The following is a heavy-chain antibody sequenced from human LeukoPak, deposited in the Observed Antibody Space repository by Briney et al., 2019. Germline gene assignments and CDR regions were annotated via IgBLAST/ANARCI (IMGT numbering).Heavy chain of an antibody. CDR1: RGSVSSYY. J-gene: IGHJ5*02. Sequence: PSETLSLTCTVSRGSVSSYYWSWIRQPPGKGLEWIGYIYYSESTNYNPSLKSRVTLSVDTSRNVFSLKLTSVTAADTAVYYCARHAGRFHSGGNLFFGFDPWGQGTLVTVSS. V-gene: IGHV4-59*08. CDR2: IYYSEST. CDR3: ARHAGRFHSGGNLFFGFDP. D-gene: IGHD4-23*01.